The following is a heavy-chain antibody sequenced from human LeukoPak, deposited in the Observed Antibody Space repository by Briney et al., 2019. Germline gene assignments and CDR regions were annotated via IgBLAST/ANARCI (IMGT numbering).Heavy chain of an antibody. J-gene: IGHJ6*02. D-gene: IGHD2-21*02. CDR2: ISSSSYI. Sequence: GGSLRLSCAASGFTFSSYSMNWVRQAPGKGLEWVSSISSSSYIYYADSVKGRFTISRDNAKNSLYLQMNSLRAEDTAVYYCASRPAYCGGDCFYYGMDVWGQGTTVTVSS. CDR3: ASRPAYCGGDCFYYGMDV. CDR1: GFTFSSYS. V-gene: IGHV3-21*01.